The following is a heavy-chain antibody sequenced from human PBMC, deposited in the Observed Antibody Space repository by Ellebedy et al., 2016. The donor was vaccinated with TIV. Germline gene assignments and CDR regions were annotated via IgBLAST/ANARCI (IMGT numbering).Heavy chain of an antibody. CDR3: AREGFGVVIAAFDY. J-gene: IGHJ4*02. V-gene: IGHV3-30*03. CDR2: ISYDGSNK. Sequence: GESLKISCAASGFTFSSYGMHWVRQAPGKGLEWVAVISYDGSNKYYADSVKGRFTISRGNSKNTLYLQMNSLRAEDTAVYYCAREGFGVVIAAFDYWGQGTLVTVSS. CDR1: GFTFSSYG. D-gene: IGHD3-3*01.